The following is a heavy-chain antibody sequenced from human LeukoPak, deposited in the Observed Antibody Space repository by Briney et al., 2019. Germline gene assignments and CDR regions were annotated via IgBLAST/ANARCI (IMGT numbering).Heavy chain of an antibody. V-gene: IGHV1-18*01. CDR2: ISAYNGNT. D-gene: IGHD3-22*01. J-gene: IGHJ4*02. CDR3: ARDSYYDSSGYNGY. CDR1: GYTFTSYG. Sequence: ASVKVSCKASGYTFTSYGISWVRQAPGQGLEWMGWISAYNGNTNYAQKLQGRVTMTTDTSTSTAYMELRSLRSDDTAVYYCARDSYYDSSGYNGYWGQGTLVTVPS.